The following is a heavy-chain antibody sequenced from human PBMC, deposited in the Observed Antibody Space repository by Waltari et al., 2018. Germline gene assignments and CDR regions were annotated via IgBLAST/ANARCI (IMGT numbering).Heavy chain of an antibody. Sequence: QLQLRESGPGLVKPSETLSLSCRVSGVSITANRHYWGWIRQPPGQGLEWIATISYIGATYYSPSLKSRVTLSRDTSKNQLSLKVDSVTAADTAVYYCATYIGASLGTAAFDVWGQGTMVTVSS. J-gene: IGHJ3*01. D-gene: IGHD5-12*01. V-gene: IGHV4-39*01. CDR3: ATYIGASLGTAAFDV. CDR1: GVSITANRHY. CDR2: ISYIGAT.